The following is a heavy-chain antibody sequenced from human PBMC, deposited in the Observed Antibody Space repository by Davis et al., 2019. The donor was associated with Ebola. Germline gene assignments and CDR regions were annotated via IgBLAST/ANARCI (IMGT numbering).Heavy chain of an antibody. V-gene: IGHV4-59*04. CDR1: GGSISNYY. CDR2: IYYSGST. J-gene: IGHJ4*02. CDR3: ARARRGETDYVWGTHPPFFDY. D-gene: IGHD3-16*01. Sequence: SETLSLTCTVSGGSISNYYWSWIRQPPGKGLAWIGYIYYSGSTYYNPSLKSRLAISVDTSKTQFSLKLSSVTAADTAVYFCARARRGETDYVWGTHPPFFDYWGQGTLVTVSS.